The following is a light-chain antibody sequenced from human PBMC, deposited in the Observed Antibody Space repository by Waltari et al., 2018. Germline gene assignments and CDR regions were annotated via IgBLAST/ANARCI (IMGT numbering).Light chain of an antibody. CDR3: QQYNNWPIT. Sequence: EIDMTQSPATLSVSTAERATHSCRASQSVSSNSAWYQQKPGQAPRLLIYGASTRATGIPARFSGSGSGTEFTLTISSLQSEDFAVYYCQQYNNWPITFGQGTRLEIK. V-gene: IGKV3-15*01. CDR1: QSVSSN. J-gene: IGKJ5*01. CDR2: GAS.